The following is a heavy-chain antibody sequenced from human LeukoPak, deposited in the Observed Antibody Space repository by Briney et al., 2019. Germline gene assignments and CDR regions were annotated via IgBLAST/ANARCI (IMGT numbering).Heavy chain of an antibody. D-gene: IGHD1-1*01. Sequence: ASVKVSCKASGYTFTSYDINWVRQATGQGLEWMGWMNPNSGNTIYAQKLQGRVTMTTDTSTSTAYMELRSLRSDDTAVYYCARGQPLDPVDYWGQGTLVTVSS. CDR2: MNPNSGNT. CDR1: GYTFTSYD. V-gene: IGHV1-8*02. CDR3: ARGQPLDPVDY. J-gene: IGHJ4*02.